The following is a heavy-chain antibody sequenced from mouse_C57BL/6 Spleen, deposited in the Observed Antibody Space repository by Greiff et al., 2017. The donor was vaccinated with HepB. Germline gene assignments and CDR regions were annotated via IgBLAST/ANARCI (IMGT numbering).Heavy chain of an antibody. Sequence: QVQLQQSGPELVKPGASVKISCKASGYSFTSYYIHWVKQRPGQGLEWIGWIYPGSGNTKYNEKFKGKATLTADTSSSTAYMQLSSLTSEDSAVYYCARRAGYYEDWYFDVWGTGTTVTVSS. V-gene: IGHV1-66*01. CDR3: ARRAGYYEDWYFDV. CDR2: IYPGSGNT. J-gene: IGHJ1*03. D-gene: IGHD2-3*01. CDR1: GYSFTSYY.